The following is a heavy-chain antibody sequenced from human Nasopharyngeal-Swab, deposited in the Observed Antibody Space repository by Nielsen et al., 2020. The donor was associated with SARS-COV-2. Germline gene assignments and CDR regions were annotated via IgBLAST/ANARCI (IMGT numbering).Heavy chain of an antibody. V-gene: IGHV3-21*01. CDR2: ISSSSSYI. J-gene: IGHJ6*03. D-gene: IGHD2-15*01. CDR1: GFTFSSYS. Sequence: GESLKISCAASGFTFSSYSMNWVRQAPGKGLEGVSSISSSSSYIYYADSVKGRFTISRDNAKNSLYLQMNSLRAEDTAVYYCARAGYCSGGSCYSEDYYYYMDVWGKGTTVTVSS. CDR3: ARAGYCSGGSCYSEDYYYYMDV.